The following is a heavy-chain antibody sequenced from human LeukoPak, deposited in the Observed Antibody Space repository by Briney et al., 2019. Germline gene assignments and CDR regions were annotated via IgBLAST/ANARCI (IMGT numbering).Heavy chain of an antibody. CDR1: GFTFSSYA. Sequence: GGSLRLSCAASGFTFSSYAMTWVRQAPGKGLEWVSAISSSGGGTYYADSVKGRFTISRDNSKNTLYLQTNSLRAEDTAVYYCAKYCSGGTCYRGFDPWGQGTLVTVSS. V-gene: IGHV3-23*01. CDR2: ISSSGGGT. CDR3: AKYCSGGTCYRGFDP. D-gene: IGHD2-15*01. J-gene: IGHJ5*02.